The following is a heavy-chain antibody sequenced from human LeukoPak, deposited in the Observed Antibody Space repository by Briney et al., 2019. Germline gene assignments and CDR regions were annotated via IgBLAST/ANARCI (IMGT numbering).Heavy chain of an antibody. J-gene: IGHJ6*03. Sequence: GASVKVACKASGYTFTSYYMHWVRQAPGQGLEWMGWINPNSGGTNYAQRLQGRVTMTRDTSISTAYMEQNRLRSDDTAVYYCARATQDNYYYYYMDVWGKGTTVTVSS. CDR1: GYTFTSYY. V-gene: IGHV1-2*02. CDR3: ARATQDNYYYYYMDV. CDR2: INPNSGGT.